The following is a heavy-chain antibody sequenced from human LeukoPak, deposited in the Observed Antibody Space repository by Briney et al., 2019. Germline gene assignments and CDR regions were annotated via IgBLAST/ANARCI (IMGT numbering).Heavy chain of an antibody. CDR1: GFTFSSYS. J-gene: IGHJ4*02. CDR2: ISSSSSYI. D-gene: IGHD1-26*01. V-gene: IGHV3-21*01. Sequence: GGSLRLSCAASGFTFSSYSMNWVRQAPGKGLEWVSSISSSSSYIYYADSVKGRFTISRDNAKNSLYLQMNSLRAEDTAVCYCAREGSRATMFDYWGQGTLVTVSS. CDR3: AREGSRATMFDY.